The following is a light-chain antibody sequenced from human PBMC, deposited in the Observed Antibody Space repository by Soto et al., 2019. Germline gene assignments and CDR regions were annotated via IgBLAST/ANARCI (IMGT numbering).Light chain of an antibody. CDR1: QSVSSN. CDR2: GAS. V-gene: IGKV3-15*01. Sequence: EIVMTQSPATLSVSPGERATLSCRASQSVSSNLAWYQQKPGQAPRVLIYGASTRATGIPARFSGSGSGTEFTLTISSLQSEDFAVYSCQQYNNWPRTFGQGTKLEI. CDR3: QQYNNWPRT. J-gene: IGKJ2*01.